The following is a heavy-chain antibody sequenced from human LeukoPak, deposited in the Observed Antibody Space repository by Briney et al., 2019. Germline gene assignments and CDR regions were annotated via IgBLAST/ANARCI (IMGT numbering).Heavy chain of an antibody. Sequence: GRSLRLSCAASGFTFSSYAMHWLRQVPGKGLEWVAVISYDGSNKYYADSVKGRFTISRDNSRNTLYLQMNSLRAEDTAVYFCARASGTDRNSDFYNMDVWGKGTTVTVSS. CDR2: ISYDGSNK. V-gene: IGHV3-30-3*01. CDR3: ARASGTDRNSDFYNMDV. J-gene: IGHJ6*03. D-gene: IGHD1-1*01. CDR1: GFTFSSYA.